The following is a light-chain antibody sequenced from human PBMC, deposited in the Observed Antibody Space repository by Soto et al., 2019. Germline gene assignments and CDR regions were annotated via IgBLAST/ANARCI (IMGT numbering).Light chain of an antibody. CDR2: DTS. CDR3: QQRSRWLT. CDR1: QSIRNF. Sequence: ETVLTQSPATLSLSPGERATLSCRASQSIRNFLAWYQQKPGQAPRLLIYDTSNRATGIPARFSGSGSGTDFTLTISSLEPEDCAVYYCQQRSRWLTFGGGTKVDIK. V-gene: IGKV3-11*01. J-gene: IGKJ4*01.